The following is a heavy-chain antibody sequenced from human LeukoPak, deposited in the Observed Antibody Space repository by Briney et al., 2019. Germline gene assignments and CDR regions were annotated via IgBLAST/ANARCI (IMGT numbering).Heavy chain of an antibody. CDR3: AREPNEPYYYGMDV. Sequence: PGRSLRLSCAASGFTFSSYAMHWVRQAPGKGLEWVAVISYDGSNKYYADSVKGRFTISRDNSKNTLYLQMNSLRAEDTAVYYCAREPNEPYYYGMDVWGQGTTVTVSS. J-gene: IGHJ6*02. CDR1: GFTFSSYA. CDR2: ISYDGSNK. V-gene: IGHV3-30-3*01.